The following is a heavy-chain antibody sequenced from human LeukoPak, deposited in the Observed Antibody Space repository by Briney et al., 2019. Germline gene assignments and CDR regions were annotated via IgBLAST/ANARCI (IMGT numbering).Heavy chain of an antibody. V-gene: IGHV4-39*07. CDR3: ARPARIAASGRYAFDF. D-gene: IGHD6-13*01. Sequence: SETLSLTCTGSGGSISSSSYYWGWIRQPPGKGLEWIGSIYYSGGTYYNPSLKSRVTISIDTSKNQFSLKLSSVTAAATAVYYCARPARIAASGRYAFDFWGEGTLVTVSS. J-gene: IGHJ3*01. CDR2: IYYSGGT. CDR1: GGSISSSSYY.